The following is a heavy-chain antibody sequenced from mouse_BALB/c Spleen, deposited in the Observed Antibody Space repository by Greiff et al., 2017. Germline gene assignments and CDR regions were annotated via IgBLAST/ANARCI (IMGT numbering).Heavy chain of an antibody. CDR2: ISSGGSYT. D-gene: IGHD2-3*01. J-gene: IGHJ2*01. Sequence: EVMLVESGGGLVKPGGSLKLSCAASGFTFSSYTMSWVRQTPEKRLEWVATISSGGSYTYYPDSVKGRFTISRDNAKNTLYLQMSSLKSEDTAMYYCTRDDDAGYFDYWGQGTTLTVSS. V-gene: IGHV5-6-4*01. CDR1: GFTFSSYT. CDR3: TRDDDAGYFDY.